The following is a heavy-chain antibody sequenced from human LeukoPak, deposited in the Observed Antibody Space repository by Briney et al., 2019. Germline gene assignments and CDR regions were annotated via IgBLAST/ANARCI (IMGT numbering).Heavy chain of an antibody. CDR1: GFTFSSYW. CDR2: ISDGGSTT. CDR3: SRSAYYDGSGNYYDY. Sequence: GGSLRLSCAASGFTFSSYWMHWVRQAPGRGLVWVSRISDGGSTTTYADSVKGRFTISRDNAKNTLYLQMNGLRAEDTAVYYCSRSAYYDGSGNYYDYWGQGTLVTVSS. D-gene: IGHD3-22*01. V-gene: IGHV3-74*01. J-gene: IGHJ4*02.